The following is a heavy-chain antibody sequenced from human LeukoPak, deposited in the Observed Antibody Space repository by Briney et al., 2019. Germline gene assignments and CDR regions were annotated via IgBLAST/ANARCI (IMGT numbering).Heavy chain of an antibody. J-gene: IGHJ3*02. CDR3: AKDREKSYDFWSGYFSGPFDM. CDR2: ISGSSSSS. CDR1: GFSFSTYV. V-gene: IGHV3-23*01. Sequence: GGSLRLSCAASGFSFSTYVMTWVRQAPGKGLEWVSGISGSSSSSHYADSVKGRFTISRDNSKNTLYLEMNSLRADDTAVYYCAKDREKSYDFWSGYFSGPFDMWGQGTMVIVSS. D-gene: IGHD3-3*01.